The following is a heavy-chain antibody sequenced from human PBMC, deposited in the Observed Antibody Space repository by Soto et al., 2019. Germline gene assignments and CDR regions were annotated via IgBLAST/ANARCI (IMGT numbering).Heavy chain of an antibody. CDR2: ITAYNGNT. Sequence: QVQLVQSEGEVKKPGASVKVSCKTSGYTFSNYGMSWVRQAPGHGLEWMGWITAYNGNTNYAQSVQGRVTMTADTSTRTVYMELRSLRSDDTAVYYCARALPEGNLDYWGQGTLVNVSS. V-gene: IGHV1-18*01. J-gene: IGHJ4*02. CDR3: ARALPEGNLDY. D-gene: IGHD3-10*01. CDR1: GYTFSNYG.